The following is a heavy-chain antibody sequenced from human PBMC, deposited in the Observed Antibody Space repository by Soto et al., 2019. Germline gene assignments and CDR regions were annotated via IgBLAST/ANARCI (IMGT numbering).Heavy chain of an antibody. D-gene: IGHD3-16*01. J-gene: IGHJ4*02. CDR3: SRIFTVSGTYAGDY. CDR2: TRNKANSYTT. CDR1: GFSLSDHY. V-gene: IGHV3-72*01. Sequence: EVQLVESGGGLVQPGGSLRLSCTASGFSLSDHYVDWVRQAPGKGLEWVGRTRNKANSYTTEYAASVSGRYTISRDDSRNSLYLQIDSLKTEDTAVYYCSRIFTVSGTYAGDYWGQGTLVTVSS.